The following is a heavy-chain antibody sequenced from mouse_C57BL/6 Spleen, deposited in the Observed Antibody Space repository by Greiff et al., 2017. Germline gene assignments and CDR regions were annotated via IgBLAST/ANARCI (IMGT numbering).Heavy chain of an antibody. D-gene: IGHD2-4*01. CDR1: GFTFSDFY. CDR2: SRNKANDYTT. Sequence: EVQGVESGGGLVQSGRSLRLSCATSGFTFSDFYMEWVRQAPGKGLEWIAASRNKANDYTTEYSASVKGRFIVARDTSQSILYLQMNALRAEDTAIYYCARDAGFYYDYDHWYFDVWGTGTTVTVSS. J-gene: IGHJ1*03. V-gene: IGHV7-1*01. CDR3: ARDAGFYYDYDHWYFDV.